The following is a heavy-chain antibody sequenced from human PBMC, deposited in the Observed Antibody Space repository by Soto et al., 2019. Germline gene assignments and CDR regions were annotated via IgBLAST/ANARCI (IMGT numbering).Heavy chain of an antibody. CDR1: GFTFSSYG. D-gene: IGHD6-19*01. CDR2: ISYDGSNK. J-gene: IGHJ4*02. CDR3: AKGHRYSSGWVPYYFDY. Sequence: PGGSLRLSCAASGFTFSSYGMHWVRQAPGKGLEWVAVISYDGSNKYYADSVKGRFTISRDNSKNTLYLQMNSLRAEDTAVYYCAKGHRYSSGWVPYYFDYWGQGTLVTVSS. V-gene: IGHV3-30*18.